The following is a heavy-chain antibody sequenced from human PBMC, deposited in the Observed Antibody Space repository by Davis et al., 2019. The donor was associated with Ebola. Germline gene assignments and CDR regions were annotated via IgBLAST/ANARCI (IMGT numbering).Heavy chain of an antibody. CDR3: ARVITAMVTGTRWFDP. J-gene: IGHJ5*02. CDR2: IYSGGST. D-gene: IGHD5-18*01. CDR1: GFTVSSNY. Sequence: GESLKISCAASGFTVSSNYMSWVRQAPGKGLEWVSVIYSGGSTYYADSVKGRFTISRDNSKNTLYLQMNSLRAEDTAVYYCARVITAMVTGTRWFDPWGQGTLVTVSS. V-gene: IGHV3-53*01.